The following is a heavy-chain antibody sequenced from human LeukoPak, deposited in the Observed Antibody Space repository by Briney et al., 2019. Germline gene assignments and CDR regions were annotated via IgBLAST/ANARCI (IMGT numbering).Heavy chain of an antibody. D-gene: IGHD5-12*01. V-gene: IGHV3-48*04. CDR2: ICGTCRTL. J-gene: IGHJ4*02. CDR1: GFPLSSYA. CDR3: AKAGYSDSDWRFFDH. Sequence: GGPLSLSCAASGFPLSSYAMHGLRQAPGKGLVAVAVICGTCRTLYYADSVKGRFTMSRDNAKNSLYLQMNSLRAEDTAVYYCAKAGYSDSDWRFFDHWGQGTQVTVSS.